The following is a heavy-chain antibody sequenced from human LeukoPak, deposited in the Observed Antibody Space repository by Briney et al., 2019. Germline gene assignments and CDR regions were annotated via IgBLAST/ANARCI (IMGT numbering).Heavy chain of an antibody. J-gene: IGHJ6*02. CDR3: ARHGKQDIVVVPAAIGKYYYYGMDV. D-gene: IGHD2-2*02. CDR2: IYYSGST. V-gene: IGHV4-59*08. Sequence: PSETLPLTCTVSVGSISSYYWSWIRQPPGKGLEWMGYIYYSGSTNYNPSLNSRVTISVDTSKNQFSLKLSSVTAADTAVYYCARHGKQDIVVVPAAIGKYYYYGMDVWGQGTTVTVSS. CDR1: VGSISSYY.